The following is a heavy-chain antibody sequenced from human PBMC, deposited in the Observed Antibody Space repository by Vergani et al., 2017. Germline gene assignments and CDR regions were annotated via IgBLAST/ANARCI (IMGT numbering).Heavy chain of an antibody. CDR3: ATVNHRDGGFDYLYYYHAMDV. CDR2: ISGSGGST. Sequence: EVQLLESGGDLVQPGGSLRLSCAASGFTFNHYAMNWVRQAPGKGLEWVSGISGSGGSTYYAGSVKGRFTMSRDSSKNTLYLQMNSLIAGDTAVDYCATVNHRDGGFDYLYYYHAMDVWGQGTTVTVSS. CDR1: GFTFNHYA. J-gene: IGHJ6*02. D-gene: IGHD5-12*01. V-gene: IGHV3-23*01.